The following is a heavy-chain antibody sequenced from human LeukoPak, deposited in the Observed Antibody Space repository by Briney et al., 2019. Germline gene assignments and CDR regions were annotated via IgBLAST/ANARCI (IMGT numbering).Heavy chain of an antibody. CDR3: ARSIVGATQFDY. J-gene: IGHJ4*02. D-gene: IGHD1-26*01. V-gene: IGHV3-53*01. Sequence: GGSLRLSCAASGFTFSSNYMSWVRQAPGKGLEWVSVIYSGGATYYADSVKGRFTISRDNSKNTLYLQINSLRAEDTAVYYCARSIVGATQFDYWGQGTLVTVSS. CDR1: GFTFSSNY. CDR2: IYSGGAT.